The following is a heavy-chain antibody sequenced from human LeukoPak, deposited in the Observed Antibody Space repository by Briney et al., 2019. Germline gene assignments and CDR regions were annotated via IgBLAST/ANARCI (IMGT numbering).Heavy chain of an antibody. CDR3: ARDGVHGYNDIDF. V-gene: IGHV3-30-3*01. J-gene: IGHJ4*02. D-gene: IGHD5-12*01. CDR1: GFTFSSYA. Sequence: TGGSLRLSCAASGFTFSSYAMHWVRQAPGKGLEWVAVISYDGSNKYYADSVKGRFTISRDNSKNTLYLQMNSLSADDSALYYCARDGVHGYNDIDFWGQGTLVTVSS. CDR2: ISYDGSNK.